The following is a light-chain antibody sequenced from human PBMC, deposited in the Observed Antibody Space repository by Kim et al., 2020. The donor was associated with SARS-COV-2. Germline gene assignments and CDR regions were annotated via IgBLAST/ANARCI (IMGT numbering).Light chain of an antibody. J-gene: IGLJ1*01. CDR3: TSTSNSLDYV. CDR1: SGDIGNSNT. CDR2: DVS. Sequence: QSALTQPASLSGSPGQSITISCTGTSGDIGNSNTVSWYQQHPDKAPRLIIYDVSYRPSGVSTRFSGSKSGNLASLTISGLQSANEAEYFCTSTSNSLDYVSGTGPRVT. V-gene: IGLV2-14*03.